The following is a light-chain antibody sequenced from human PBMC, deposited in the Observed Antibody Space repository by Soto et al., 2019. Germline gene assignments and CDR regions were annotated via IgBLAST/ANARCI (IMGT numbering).Light chain of an antibody. CDR1: QSVSSN. V-gene: IGKV3-15*01. CDR3: QHYNNWPSLT. Sequence: EIVMTQSPATLSVSPGERATLSCRASQSVSSNLAWYQQKPGQAPRLLIYAASTRAIGIPARFSGSGSGTEFTLTIRSVQSEDFAVYYCQHYNNWPSLTFGGGTKMEIK. J-gene: IGKJ4*01. CDR2: AAS.